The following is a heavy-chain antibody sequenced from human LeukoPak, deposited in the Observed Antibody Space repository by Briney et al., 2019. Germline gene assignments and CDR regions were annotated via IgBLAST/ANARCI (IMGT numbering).Heavy chain of an antibody. CDR3: ASSTGDGGSYLYYYCMDV. J-gene: IGHJ6*03. V-gene: IGHV4-34*01. D-gene: IGHD1-26*01. CDR2: INHSGST. CDR1: GGSFSGYY. Sequence: SETLSLTCAVYGGSFSGYYWSWIRQPPGKGLEWIGEINHSGSTNYNPSLKSRVTISVDTSKNQFSLKLSSVTAADTAVYYCASSTGDGGSYLYYYCMDVWGKGTTVTVSS.